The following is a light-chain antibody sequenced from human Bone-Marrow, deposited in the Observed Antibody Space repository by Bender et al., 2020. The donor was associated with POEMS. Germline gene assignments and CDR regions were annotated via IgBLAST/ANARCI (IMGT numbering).Light chain of an antibody. Sequence: QSALTQPASVSGSPGQSITLSCTGTSSDVGGYSYVSWYQQHPGKAPKLITYEVNKRPSGVSNRFSGSKSGNTASLTISGLQADDEADYYCCSYAGRYTWVFGGGTKLTVL. V-gene: IGLV2-14*03. CDR2: EVN. J-gene: IGLJ3*02. CDR1: SSDVGGYSY. CDR3: CSYAGRYTWV.